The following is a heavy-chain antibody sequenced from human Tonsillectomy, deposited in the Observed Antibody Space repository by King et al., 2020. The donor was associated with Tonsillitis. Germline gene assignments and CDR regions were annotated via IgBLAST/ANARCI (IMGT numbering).Heavy chain of an antibody. CDR1: GFTFSSYA. J-gene: IGHJ4*02. CDR2: ISGSGGST. V-gene: IGHV3-23*04. CDR3: AKGGCSSTSCYYDCDY. Sequence: VQLVESGGGLVQPGGSLRLSCAAFGFTFSSYAMSWVRQAPGKGLEWVSAISGSGGSTYYADSVKGRFTISRNNSKNTLYLQMNSLRAEDTAVYYCAKGGCSSTSCYYDCDYWGQGTLVTVSS. D-gene: IGHD2-2*01.